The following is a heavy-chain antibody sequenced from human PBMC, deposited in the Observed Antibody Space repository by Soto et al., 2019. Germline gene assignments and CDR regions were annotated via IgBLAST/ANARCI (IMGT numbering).Heavy chain of an antibody. Sequence: PSETLALTCTVSCGAISSYYWSWIRQPPGKGLEGIGYIYYIGITNYNPSLKSRVTISVDTSKNQFSLKLSSVTAADTAVYYCARGAGGDPSLWSPYYYGMDVWGQGTTVTVSS. CDR3: ARGAGGDPSLWSPYYYGMDV. V-gene: IGHV4-59*01. D-gene: IGHD3-16*01. CDR1: CGAISSYY. CDR2: IYYIGIT. J-gene: IGHJ6*02.